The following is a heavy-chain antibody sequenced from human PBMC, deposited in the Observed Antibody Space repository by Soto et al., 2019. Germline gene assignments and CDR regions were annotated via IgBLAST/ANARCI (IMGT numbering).Heavy chain of an antibody. CDR3: ASIYDSSGYYYGNNWFDP. D-gene: IGHD3-22*01. Sequence: ASETLSLTCAVYGGSFSGYYWTWIRQPPGKGLEWIGEINHSGSTNYNPSLKSRVTISVDTSKNQFSLELSSVTAADTAVYYCASIYDSSGYYYGNNWFDPWGQGTLVTVSS. CDR2: INHSGST. CDR1: GGSFSGYY. J-gene: IGHJ5*02. V-gene: IGHV4-34*01.